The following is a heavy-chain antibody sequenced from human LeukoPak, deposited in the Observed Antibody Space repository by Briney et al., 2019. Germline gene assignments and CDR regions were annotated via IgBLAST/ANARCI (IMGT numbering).Heavy chain of an antibody. J-gene: IGHJ4*01. Sequence: GASVSVSCKASGYFFSDYYMHWVRQAPGQGLEWMGWINPSSGDANYAQTFHGRVIMTSDTSISTAYLELNRLRTDDTAIYFCARDVHDYGGNSGFDYWGQGSLVIVSS. CDR3: ARDVHDYGGNSGFDY. D-gene: IGHD4-23*01. V-gene: IGHV1-2*02. CDR2: INPSSGDA. CDR1: GYFFSDYY.